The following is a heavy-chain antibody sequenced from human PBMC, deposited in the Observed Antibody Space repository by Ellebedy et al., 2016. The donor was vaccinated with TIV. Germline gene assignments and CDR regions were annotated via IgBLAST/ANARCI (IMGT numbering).Heavy chain of an antibody. D-gene: IGHD3-16*02. CDR3: ARAPLSGVFYGMDV. V-gene: IGHV1-46*01. J-gene: IGHJ6*02. CDR1: GYTFTNYY. CDR2: INPGGGGT. Sequence: AASVKVSCKASGYTFTNYYMNWVRQAPGQGLEWMGLINPGGGGTSYAQKFQGRVTMTRDTSTSTVYMELSSLSSADTALYYCARAPLSGVFYGMDVWGQGTTVTVSS.